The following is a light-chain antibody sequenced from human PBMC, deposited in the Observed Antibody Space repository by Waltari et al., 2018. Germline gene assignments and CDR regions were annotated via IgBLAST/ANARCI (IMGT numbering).Light chain of an antibody. CDR3: QHYNSYPWT. V-gene: IGKV1-5*03. CDR2: NAS. CDR1: QSISSW. Sequence: DIQMTQSPSTLSASVGDRVTITCRASQSISSWLAWYQQKPGKAPKLLIYNASYLQSGVPSRFSGSGSGTEFTLTISSLQPDDFATYYCQHYNSYPWTFGQGTKVEIK. J-gene: IGKJ1*01.